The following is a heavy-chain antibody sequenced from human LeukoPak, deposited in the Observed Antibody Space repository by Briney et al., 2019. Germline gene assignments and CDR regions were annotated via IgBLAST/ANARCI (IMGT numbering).Heavy chain of an antibody. J-gene: IGHJ6*03. CDR3: TREPYYYYYMDV. CDR2: TNPHNGGT. Sequence: GASVKVSCKASADTFSGYYIHWVRQAPGQGLEWMGWTNPHNGGTKYAEKFQGRVTMTRDSSINTAYMELSRLRSDDTAVYYCTREPYYYYYMDVWGKGTTVIVSS. CDR1: ADTFSGYY. V-gene: IGHV1-2*02.